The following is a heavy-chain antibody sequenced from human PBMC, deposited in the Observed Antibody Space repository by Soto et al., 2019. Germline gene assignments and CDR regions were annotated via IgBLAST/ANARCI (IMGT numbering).Heavy chain of an antibody. CDR1: GFTFITYD. V-gene: IGHV1-8*01. CDR3: ARRKERSGPYYLDL. CDR2: MNPNNGNA. Sequence: ASVKVSCKASGFTFITYDFSWVRHAAGQGLEWMGWMNPNNGNAGFAQKFRGRINMTRHTSISTAYLELSSLRSDDSAVYFCARRKERSGPYYLDLWGQGTQVTVCS. J-gene: IGHJ4*02. D-gene: IGHD6-25*01.